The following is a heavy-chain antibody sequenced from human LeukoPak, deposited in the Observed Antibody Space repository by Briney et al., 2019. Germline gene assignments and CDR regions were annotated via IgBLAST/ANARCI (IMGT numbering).Heavy chain of an antibody. CDR2: ISGSGGST. CDR3: AKGLITRDFDY. CDR1: GFTFSSYS. Sequence: GGSLRLSCAASGFTFSSYSMNWVRQAPGKGLEWVSTISGSGGSTYYADSVKGRFTISRDNSKNTLYLQMNSLRAEDTAVYYCAKGLITRDFDYWGQGTLVTVSS. D-gene: IGHD7-27*01. J-gene: IGHJ4*02. V-gene: IGHV3-23*01.